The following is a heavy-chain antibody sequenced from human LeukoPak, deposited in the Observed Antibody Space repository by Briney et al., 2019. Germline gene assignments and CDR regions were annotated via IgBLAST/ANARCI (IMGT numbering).Heavy chain of an antibody. CDR2: IRYDGSNK. D-gene: IGHD5-12*01. Sequence: GGSLRLSCAASGFTFSSYGMHWVRQAPGKGLEWVAFIRYDGSNKYYADSMKGRFTISRDNSKNTLYLQMNSLRAEDTAVYYCAKDGGYPRGVHFDYWGQGTLVTVSS. V-gene: IGHV3-30*02. J-gene: IGHJ4*02. CDR3: AKDGGYPRGVHFDY. CDR1: GFTFSSYG.